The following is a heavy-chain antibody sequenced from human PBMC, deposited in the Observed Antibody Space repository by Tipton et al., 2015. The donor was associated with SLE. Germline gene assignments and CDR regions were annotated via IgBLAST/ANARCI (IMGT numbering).Heavy chain of an antibody. CDR3: VRGHPHIVVLIGGGWFDP. CDR1: GGSLSGDTYY. D-gene: IGHD2-21*01. Sequence: TLSLTCTVSGGSLSGDTYYWSWIRQPAGEGLEWIGRIFTSGNTNYNPSLKSRVTISVDTSKNQFSLKLTSVTAADTAIYYCVRGHPHIVVLIGGGWFDPWGQGTLVTVSS. J-gene: IGHJ5*02. CDR2: IFTSGNT. V-gene: IGHV4-61*02.